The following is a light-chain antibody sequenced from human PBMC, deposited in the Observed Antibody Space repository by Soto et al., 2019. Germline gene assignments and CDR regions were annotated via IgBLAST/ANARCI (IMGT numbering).Light chain of an antibody. J-gene: IGKJ4*01. CDR3: QQYGSSPLT. CDR2: GAS. Sequence: EIVLTQSPGTLSLSPGERATLSCRASLSVSSSYLAWYQQKPGQAPRLLIYGASSRATGIPDRFSGSGSGTDLTLTISRLEPEDFAVYYCQQYGSSPLTFGGGTKVEIK. V-gene: IGKV3-20*01. CDR1: LSVSSSY.